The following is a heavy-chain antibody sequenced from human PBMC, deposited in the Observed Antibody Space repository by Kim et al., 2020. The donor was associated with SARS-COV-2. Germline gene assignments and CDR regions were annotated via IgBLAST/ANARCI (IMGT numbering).Heavy chain of an antibody. CDR2: IYSGGST. J-gene: IGHJ4*02. V-gene: IGHV3-66*01. Sequence: GGSLRLSCAASGFTVSSNYMSWVRQAPGKGLEWVSVIYSGGSTYYADSVKGRLTISRDNSKNTLYLQMNSLRAEDTAVYYCAGGGCRSSWYLVGYWGQGTLVTVSS. CDR1: GFTVSSNY. D-gene: IGHD6-13*01. CDR3: AGGGCRSSWYLVGY.